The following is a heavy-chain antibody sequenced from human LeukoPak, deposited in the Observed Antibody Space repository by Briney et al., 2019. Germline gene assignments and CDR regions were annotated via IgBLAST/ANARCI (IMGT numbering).Heavy chain of an antibody. CDR1: GYTFTSYY. D-gene: IGHD1-1*01. Sequence: GASVKVSCKASGYTFTSYYMHWVRQAPGQGLEWMGIINPSGGSTSYAQKFQGRVTMTRDMSTSTVYMELSSLRSEDTAVYYCAREPPRDWSEGLYGYWGQGTLVTVSS. CDR3: AREPPRDWSEGLYGY. V-gene: IGHV1-46*01. CDR2: INPSGGST. J-gene: IGHJ4*02.